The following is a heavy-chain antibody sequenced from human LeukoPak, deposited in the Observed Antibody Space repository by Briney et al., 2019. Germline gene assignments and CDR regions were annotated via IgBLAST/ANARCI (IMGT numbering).Heavy chain of an antibody. J-gene: IGHJ5*02. CDR2: ISSSSSYI. V-gene: IGHV3-21*01. Sequence: GGSLRLSCAASGFTFSSYSMNWVRQAPGKGLEWVSSISSSSSYIYYADSVKGRFTISRDNAKNSLYLQMNSLRAEDTAVYYCARVVESGYSSGLWFDPWGQGTLVTVSS. CDR3: ARVVESGYSSGLWFDP. D-gene: IGHD6-19*01. CDR1: GFTFSSYS.